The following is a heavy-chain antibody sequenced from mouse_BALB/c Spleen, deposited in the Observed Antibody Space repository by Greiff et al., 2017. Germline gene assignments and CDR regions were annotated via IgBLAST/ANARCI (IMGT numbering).Heavy chain of an antibody. CDR3: AREGLLRHWYFDV. Sequence: EVHLVESGGGLVQPGGSLKLSCAASGFTFSSYGMSWVRQTPDKRLELVATINSNGGSTYYPDSVKGRFTISRDNAKNTLYLQMSSLKSEDTAMYYCAREGLLRHWYFDVWGAGTTVTVSS. J-gene: IGHJ1*01. CDR1: GFTFSSYG. D-gene: IGHD1-2*01. V-gene: IGHV5-6-3*01. CDR2: INSNGGST.